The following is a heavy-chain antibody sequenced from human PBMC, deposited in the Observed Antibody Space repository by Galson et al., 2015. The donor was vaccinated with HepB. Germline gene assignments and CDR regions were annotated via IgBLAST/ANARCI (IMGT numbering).Heavy chain of an antibody. J-gene: IGHJ3*02. CDR3: ATQCDGNCYHAFHI. V-gene: IGHV3-7*03. CDR2: IKHDGGEK. CDR1: GFTLSSYW. D-gene: IGHD2-21*01. Sequence: SLRLSCAASGFTLSSYWMSWVRQAPGKGLEWVANIKHDGGEKYYVDSVKGRFTISRDNAKNSLYLQMNSLRAEDTAVYYCATQCDGNCYHAFHIWGQGTMVTVSS.